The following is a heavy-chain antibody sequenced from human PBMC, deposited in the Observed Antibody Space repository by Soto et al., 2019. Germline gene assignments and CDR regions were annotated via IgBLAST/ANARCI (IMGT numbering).Heavy chain of an antibody. CDR3: ARDAYPAFRIPAY. V-gene: IGHV1-18*01. D-gene: IGHD2-21*01. Sequence: CKTSGYAFDNSCINWVRQAPGQGLEWMGGIRXYTGDXIYAQKFQGRXXMTTDKSXXKAYMELRSLRSDETAVYYCARDAYPAFRIPAYWGQGALVT. CDR1: GYAFDNSC. CDR2: IRXYTGDX. J-gene: IGHJ4*02.